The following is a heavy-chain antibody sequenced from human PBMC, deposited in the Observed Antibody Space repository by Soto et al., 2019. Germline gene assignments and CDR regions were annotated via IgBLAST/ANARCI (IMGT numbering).Heavy chain of an antibody. V-gene: IGHV1-3*01. CDR1: GYTFTSYG. CDR2: INAGNGNT. D-gene: IGHD3-10*01. Sequence: ASVKVSCKASGYTFTSYGISWVRQAPGQRLEWMGWINAGNGNTKYSQKFQGRVTITRDTSASTAYMELSSLRSEDTAVYYCARDLGSGIIDYGGQGTLVTVSS. CDR3: ARDLGSGIIDY. J-gene: IGHJ4*02.